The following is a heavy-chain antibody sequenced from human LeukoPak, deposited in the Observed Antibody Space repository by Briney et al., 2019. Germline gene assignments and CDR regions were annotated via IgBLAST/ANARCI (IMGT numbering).Heavy chain of an antibody. D-gene: IGHD2-15*01. CDR3: AKDLTRADCSGGSCYSGNFDY. CDR1: GFTFDDYA. V-gene: IGHV3-43*02. Sequence: PGGSLRLSCAASGFTFDDYAMHWVRQAPGKGLEWVSLISGDGGSTYYADSVKGRFTISRDNSKNSLYLQMNSLRTEDTALYYCAKDLTRADCSGGSCYSGNFDYWGQGTLVTVSS. J-gene: IGHJ4*02. CDR2: ISGDGGST.